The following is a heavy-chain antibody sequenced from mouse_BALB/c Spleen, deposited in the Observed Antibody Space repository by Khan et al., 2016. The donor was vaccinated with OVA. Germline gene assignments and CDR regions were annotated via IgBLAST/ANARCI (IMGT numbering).Heavy chain of an antibody. CDR1: GFTFSSYS. CDR3: ASHLAGSFAY. D-gene: IGHD1-1*01. V-gene: IGHV5-6*01. CDR2: MSSGGDYT. Sequence: EVELVESGGDLVKPGGSLKLSCAASGFTFSSYSMSWVRQIPDKRLEWVATMSSGGDYTYYPDSVTGRFTISRDNAKNTLYLQMSSLKSEDTAMYYCASHLAGSFAYWVQGTLVTVSA. J-gene: IGHJ3*01.